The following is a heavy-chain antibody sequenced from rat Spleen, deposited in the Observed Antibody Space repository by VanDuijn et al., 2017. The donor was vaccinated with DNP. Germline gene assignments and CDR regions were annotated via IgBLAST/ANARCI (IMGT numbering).Heavy chain of an antibody. V-gene: IGHV5-31*01. J-gene: IGHJ4*01. CDR2: ITNTGGSI. CDR3: ARHRTIMPYYYAMDA. CDR1: GFTVNNDW. Sequence: EVQLVESGGGLVQPGESLILSCVASGFTVNNDWMTWIRQAPGKGLEWIASITNTGGSIYYPDSVKGRFTISRDNAQNTLYLQMNSLRSEDTATYYCARHRTIMPYYYAMDAWGQGASVTVSS. D-gene: IGHD1-12*01.